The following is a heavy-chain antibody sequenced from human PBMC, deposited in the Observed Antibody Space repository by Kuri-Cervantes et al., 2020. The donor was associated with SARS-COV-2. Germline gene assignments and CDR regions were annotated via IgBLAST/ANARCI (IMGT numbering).Heavy chain of an antibody. CDR3: ARRYYYDSSGYTGMGFDY. Sequence: GESLKISCTGSGYSFTSYWIGWVRQMPGKGLEWMGIIYPGDSETRYSPSFQGQVTTSADKSISTAYLQWSSLKAADTAMYYCARRYYYDSSGYTGMGFDYWGQGTLVTVSS. CDR2: IYPGDSET. J-gene: IGHJ4*02. CDR1: GYSFTSYW. V-gene: IGHV5-51*01. D-gene: IGHD3-22*01.